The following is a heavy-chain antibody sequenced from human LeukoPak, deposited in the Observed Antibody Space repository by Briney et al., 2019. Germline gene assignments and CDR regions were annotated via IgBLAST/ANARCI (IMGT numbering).Heavy chain of an antibody. D-gene: IGHD3-22*01. CDR1: GGSISSGSYY. CDR2: IYYSGST. Sequence: PSQTLSLTCTVSGGSISSGSYYWSWIRQPAGKGLEWIGSIYYSGSTYYNPSLKSRVTISVDTSKNQFSLKLSSVTAADTAVYYCARDLYDSSGYSDYWGQGTLVTVSS. V-gene: IGHV4-39*07. CDR3: ARDLYDSSGYSDY. J-gene: IGHJ4*02.